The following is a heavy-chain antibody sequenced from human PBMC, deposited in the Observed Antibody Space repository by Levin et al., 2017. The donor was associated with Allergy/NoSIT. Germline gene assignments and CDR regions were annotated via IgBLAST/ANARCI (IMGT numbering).Heavy chain of an antibody. CDR3: AREGSVYGDYYFDY. V-gene: IGHV3-53*01. J-gene: IGHJ4*02. D-gene: IGHD4-17*01. CDR1: GFTVSSNY. Sequence: GGSLRLSCAASGFTVSSNYMSWVRQAPGKGLEWVSIIYTGGNTYYADSVKGRFSISRDNSKNTLYLQMNSLRAEDTAMYYCAREGSVYGDYYFDYWGQGTLVTVSS. CDR2: IYTGGNT.